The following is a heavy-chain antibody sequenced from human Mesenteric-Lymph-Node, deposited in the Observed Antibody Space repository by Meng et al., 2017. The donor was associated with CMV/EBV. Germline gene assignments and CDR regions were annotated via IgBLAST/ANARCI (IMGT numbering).Heavy chain of an antibody. D-gene: IGHD2-21*01. CDR3: GVSKVVAEPTKYDPQTNVYFYYGVDV. Sequence: SETLSLTCAIYGGSFSGFYWSWIRQSPGKGLEWIGDINHSGSTDYNPSLRSRVTISIDTSKTQFYLELRSVTAADSAVYWCGVSKVVAEPTKYDPQTNVYFYYGVDVWGHGTTVTVSS. J-gene: IGHJ6*02. V-gene: IGHV4-34*01. CDR2: INHSGST. CDR1: GGSFSGFY.